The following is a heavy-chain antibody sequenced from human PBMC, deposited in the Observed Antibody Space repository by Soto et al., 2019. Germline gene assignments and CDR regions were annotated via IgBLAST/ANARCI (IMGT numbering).Heavy chain of an antibody. D-gene: IGHD3-16*01. CDR3: ARDVGKLGDY. V-gene: IGHV1-69*13. CDR1: GGTFSSYA. CDR2: IIPIFGTA. Sequence: ASVKVSCKAWGGTFSSYAISWVRQAPGQGLEWMGGIIPIFGTANYAQKFQGRVTITADESTSTAYMELSSLRSEDTAVYYCARDVGKLGDYWGQGTLVTVSS. J-gene: IGHJ4*02.